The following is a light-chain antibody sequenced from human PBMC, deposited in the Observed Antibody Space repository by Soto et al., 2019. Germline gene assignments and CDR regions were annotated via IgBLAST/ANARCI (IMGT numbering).Light chain of an antibody. J-gene: IGLJ2*01. CDR1: SSDVGAYNL. CDR3: YSYAGSSIGV. Sequence: QSALTQPASVTVSPGQSITISCTGASSDVGAYNLVSWYHQHPGKAPKLIIFEVSQLPSGVSNRLSCSKSGNTVSLTIYGLQAEDEVDYYCYSYAGSSIGVVGGGTKLTVL. CDR2: EVS. V-gene: IGLV2-23*02.